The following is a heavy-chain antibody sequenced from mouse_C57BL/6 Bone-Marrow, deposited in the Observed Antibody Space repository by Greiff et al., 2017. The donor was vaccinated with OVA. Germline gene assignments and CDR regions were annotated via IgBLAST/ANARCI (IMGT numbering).Heavy chain of an antibody. CDR2: IDPSDSYP. CDR3: AVWLRRAMDD. D-gene: IGHD2-2*01. Sequence: VQLQQPGAELVRPGTSVKLSCKASGYTFTSYWMHWVKQRPGQGLEWIGVIDPSDSYPNYNQKFKGKATLTVDTSSSTAYLQLSSLTSEDSAVYYCAVWLRRAMDDGGQGTSVTVSS. CDR1: GYTFTSYW. V-gene: IGHV1-59*01. J-gene: IGHJ4*01.